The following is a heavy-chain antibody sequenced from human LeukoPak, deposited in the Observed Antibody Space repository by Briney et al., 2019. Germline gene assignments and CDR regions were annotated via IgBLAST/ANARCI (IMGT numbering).Heavy chain of an antibody. CDR2: IYDSGST. CDR3: ARHGTSGIYRRPFDI. V-gene: IGHV4-59*08. D-gene: IGHD1-26*01. CDR1: GGSMSSYY. Sequence: KPSETLSLTCTVSGGSMSSYYWSWIRQPPEKGLEWIGYIYDSGSTNYNPSLKSRVTISVDTSNNQFSLKLNSVTAADTAVYYCARHGTSGIYRRPFDIWGQGTMVTVSS. J-gene: IGHJ3*02.